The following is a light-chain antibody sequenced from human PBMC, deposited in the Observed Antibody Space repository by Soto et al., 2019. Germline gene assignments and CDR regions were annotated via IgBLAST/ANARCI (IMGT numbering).Light chain of an antibody. J-gene: IGKJ4*01. CDR2: RAS. CDR1: QIVSSNH. CDR3: QDHGRSPLT. V-gene: IGKV3-20*01. Sequence: ESVLTQSPGTLSLSPGEGATLSCRASQIVSSNHLAWYQHKPGQAPRLLIYRASSRATGIPDRFIGSGSGTDFTLTISRLEPEDFAVYYCQDHGRSPLTFGGGTKVDI.